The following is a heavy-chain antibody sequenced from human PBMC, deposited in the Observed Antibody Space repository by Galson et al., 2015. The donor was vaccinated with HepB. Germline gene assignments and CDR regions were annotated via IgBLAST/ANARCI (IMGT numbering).Heavy chain of an antibody. CDR3: ARAPVPRPLDPYNWFDP. D-gene: IGHD3-3*01. CDR2: IDPSGGST. CDR1: GYTFTSYY. V-gene: IGHV1-46*01. Sequence: SVKVSCKASGYTFTSYYMHWVRQAPGQGLEWMGIIDPSGGSTSYAQKLQGRVTMTRDTSTSTVYMELSSLRSEDTAVYYCARAPVPRPLDPYNWFDPWGQGTLVTVSS. J-gene: IGHJ5*02.